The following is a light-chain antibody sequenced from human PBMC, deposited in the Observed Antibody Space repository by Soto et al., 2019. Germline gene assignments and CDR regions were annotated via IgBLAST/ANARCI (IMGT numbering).Light chain of an antibody. CDR2: DAS. Sequence: DIQMTQSPSSLSASVGDRVTITCQASQDISNYLNWYQQKPGKAPKLLIYDASNLETGVPSRFSGSGSGTDFTFTISSRQPEDIATYYCQQYDNLTFTFGPGTKVDIK. CDR3: QQYDNLTFT. J-gene: IGKJ3*01. V-gene: IGKV1-33*01. CDR1: QDISNY.